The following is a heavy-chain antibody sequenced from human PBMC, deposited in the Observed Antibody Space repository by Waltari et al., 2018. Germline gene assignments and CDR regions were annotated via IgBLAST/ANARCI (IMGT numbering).Heavy chain of an antibody. CDR3: ARSYCSGGSCPLADAFDI. D-gene: IGHD2-15*01. V-gene: IGHV5-51*01. CDR1: GYSFTSYW. J-gene: IGHJ3*02. CDR2: IYPGDSDT. Sequence: EVQLVQSGAEVKKPGESLKISCKGSGYSFTSYWIGWVRQMPGKGLEWMGIIYPGDSDTRYSPSFQGQVTISADKSISTAYLQWSSLKASDTAMYYCARSYCSGGSCPLADAFDIWGQGTMVTVSS.